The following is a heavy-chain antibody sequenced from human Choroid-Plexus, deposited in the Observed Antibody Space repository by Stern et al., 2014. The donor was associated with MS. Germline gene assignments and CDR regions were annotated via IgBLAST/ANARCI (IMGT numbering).Heavy chain of an antibody. V-gene: IGHV1-2*02. CDR2: INPNTGGP. J-gene: IGHJ6*02. CDR1: GYIFTGSY. D-gene: IGHD3-3*01. CDR3: ARDQRGITIFGVVTDYYYLGMDV. Sequence: LVESGAEVKKPGASVKVSCKTSGYIFTGSYIHWGRQAPGQGLEWMAWINPNTGGPKYAQKFQGRVTMSRDTSISTAYVELSSLTSDDTAVYYCARDQRGITIFGVVTDYYYLGMDVWGQGTTVTVSS.